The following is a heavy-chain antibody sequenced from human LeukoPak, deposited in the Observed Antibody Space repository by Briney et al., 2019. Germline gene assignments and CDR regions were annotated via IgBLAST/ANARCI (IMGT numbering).Heavy chain of an antibody. V-gene: IGHV1-46*02. J-gene: IGHJ4*02. D-gene: IGHD4-11*01. CDR2: IHPDGGST. CDR3: ARAFNSIQPLDY. CDR1: GYNFNDYY. Sequence: ASVKVSCKASGYNFNDYYIYWVRQAPGHGLESMGYIHPDGGSTNYAQKFQGRVTMTSDMSTNTVYMELRSLRSEGTAVYYCARAFNSIQPLDYWGQGTLVTVSS.